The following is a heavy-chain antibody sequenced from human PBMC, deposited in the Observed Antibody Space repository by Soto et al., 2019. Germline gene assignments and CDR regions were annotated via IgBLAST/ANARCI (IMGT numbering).Heavy chain of an antibody. CDR3: ARAHRITIFGVVIIGWFDP. D-gene: IGHD3-3*01. CDR2: MNPNSGNT. Sequence: ASVKVSCKASGYTFTSYDINWVRQATGQGLEWMGWMNPNSGNTGYAQKFQDRVTMTRNTSISTAYMELSSLRSEDTAVYYCARAHRITIFGVVIIGWFDPWGQGTLVTVSS. CDR1: GYTFTSYD. J-gene: IGHJ5*02. V-gene: IGHV1-8*01.